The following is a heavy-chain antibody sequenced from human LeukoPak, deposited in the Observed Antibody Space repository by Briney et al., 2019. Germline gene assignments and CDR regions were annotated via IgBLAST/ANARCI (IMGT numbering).Heavy chain of an antibody. D-gene: IGHD6-13*01. J-gene: IGHJ6*03. CDR3: ARADYSSTWSHDYYYMDV. CDR2: IYHSGST. CDR1: GYSISSGYY. V-gene: IGHV4-38-2*02. Sequence: TSETLSLTCTVSGYSISSGYYWGWIRQPPGKGLEWIGSIYHSGSTYYNPSLKSRVTISVDTSKYQFSLKLSSVTAADTAVYYCARADYSSTWSHDYYYMDVWGKGTTVTVSS.